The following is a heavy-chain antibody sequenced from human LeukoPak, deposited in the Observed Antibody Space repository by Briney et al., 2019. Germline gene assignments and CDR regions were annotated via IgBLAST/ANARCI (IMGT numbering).Heavy chain of an antibody. J-gene: IGHJ4*02. CDR1: GFTFSSYT. CDR3: AKTRLSSGYRIYFDY. V-gene: IGHV3-23*01. Sequence: GGSLRLSCAASGFTFSSYTMSWVRQAPGKGLEWVLTITTSDGNTYYADSVKGRFTISRDNSKNTLYLQMNSLRAEDTAVYYCAKTRLSSGYRIYFDYWGQGTLVTVSS. D-gene: IGHD3-22*01. CDR2: ITTSDGNT.